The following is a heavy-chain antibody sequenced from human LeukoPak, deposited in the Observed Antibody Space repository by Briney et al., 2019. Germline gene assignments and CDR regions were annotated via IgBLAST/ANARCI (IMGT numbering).Heavy chain of an antibody. CDR3: ASRLFYDSSGYYYNGGFDP. CDR1: GGSFSGYY. Sequence: PSETLSLTCAVYGGSFSGYYWSWIRQPPGKGLEWIGEINHSGSTNYNPSLKSRVTISVDTSKNQFSLKLSSVTAADTAVYYCASRLFYDSSGYYYNGGFDPWGQGTLVTVSS. J-gene: IGHJ5*02. D-gene: IGHD3-22*01. CDR2: INHSGST. V-gene: IGHV4-34*01.